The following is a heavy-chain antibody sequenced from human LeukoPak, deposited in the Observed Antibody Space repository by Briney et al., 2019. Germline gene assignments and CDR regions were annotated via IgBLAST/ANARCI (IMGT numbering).Heavy chain of an antibody. J-gene: IGHJ4*02. CDR2: TSGSGGST. CDR3: AGGGSDHVWGSYRGDY. Sequence: GGSLRLSCAASGFTFSRYAMTWVRQGPGKGLEWVSATSGSGGSTYYADSVKGRFTISRDNSKNMVYLQMNSLRAEDTAVYYCAGGGSDHVWGSYRGDYWGQGTQVTVSS. D-gene: IGHD3-16*02. V-gene: IGHV3-23*01. CDR1: GFTFSRYA.